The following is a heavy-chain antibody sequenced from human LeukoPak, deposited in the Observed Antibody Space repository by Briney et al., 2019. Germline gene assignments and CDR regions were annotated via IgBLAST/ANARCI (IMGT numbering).Heavy chain of an antibody. D-gene: IGHD7-27*01. CDR1: GFTFSSYE. CDR2: ISSSGSTI. CDR3: ARVWAWGSGNYFDN. J-gene: IGHJ4*02. V-gene: IGHV3-48*03. Sequence: GGSLRLSCAVSGFTFSSYEMNWVRQAPGKGLEWVSYISSSGSTIYYGDSVKGRFTISRDNARNSLYLQMNSLRVEDTALYYCARVWAWGSGNYFDNWGQGTLVTVSS.